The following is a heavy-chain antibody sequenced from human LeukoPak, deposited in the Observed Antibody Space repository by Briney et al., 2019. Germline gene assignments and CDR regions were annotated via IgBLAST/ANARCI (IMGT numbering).Heavy chain of an antibody. V-gene: IGHV4-39*07. J-gene: IGHJ5*02. CDR1: GGSISSNSDF. D-gene: IGHD6-13*01. CDR3: AREVSAGGAQWFDP. Sequence: SETLSLTCTVSGGSISSNSDFWGWTRQPPGKGLEWIGSIYYGGNTYYNPSLKSRVTISVDTSKNQFSLRLTSVTAADTAVYFCAREVSAGGAQWFDPWGQGTLVTVSS. CDR2: IYYGGNT.